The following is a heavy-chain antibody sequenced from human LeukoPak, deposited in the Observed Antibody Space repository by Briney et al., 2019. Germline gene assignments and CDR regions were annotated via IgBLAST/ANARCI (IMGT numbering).Heavy chain of an antibody. CDR1: GYSISSGYY. Sequence: PSETLSLTCTVSGYSISSGYYWGWIRPPPGKGLEWIGSIYHSGSTYYNPSLKSRVTISVDTSKNQFSLRLSSVTAADTAVYYCARDLGIAARPDYWGQGTLVTVSS. CDR3: ARDLGIAARPDY. V-gene: IGHV4-38-2*02. D-gene: IGHD6-6*01. J-gene: IGHJ4*02. CDR2: IYHSGST.